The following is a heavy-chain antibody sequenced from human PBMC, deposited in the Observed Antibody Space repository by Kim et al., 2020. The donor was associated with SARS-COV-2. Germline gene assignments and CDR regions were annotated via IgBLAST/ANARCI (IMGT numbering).Heavy chain of an antibody. J-gene: IGHJ5*02. Sequence: RVTISVDTSKNQFSLKLSSVTAADTAVYYCARQEPYYDILTGYGGWFDPWGQGTLVTVSS. D-gene: IGHD3-9*01. CDR3: ARQEPYYDILTGYGGWFDP. V-gene: IGHV4-59*08.